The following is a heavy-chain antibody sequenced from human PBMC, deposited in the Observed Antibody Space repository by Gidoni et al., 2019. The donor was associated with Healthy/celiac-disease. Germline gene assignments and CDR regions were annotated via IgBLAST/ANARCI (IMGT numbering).Heavy chain of an antibody. CDR2: SSSSSSTI. D-gene: IGHD6-19*01. CDR1: GFPFSSYS. V-gene: IGHV3-48*02. Sequence: EVQLVESGGGLVQPGGSLILSGAASGFPFSSYSMNWVRQAPGTGLEWVSYSSSSSSTIYYADSVKGRFTISRDNAKNSLYLQMNSLRDEDTAVYYCARDLIAVAGTGYWGQGTLVTVSS. CDR3: ARDLIAVAGTGY. J-gene: IGHJ4*02.